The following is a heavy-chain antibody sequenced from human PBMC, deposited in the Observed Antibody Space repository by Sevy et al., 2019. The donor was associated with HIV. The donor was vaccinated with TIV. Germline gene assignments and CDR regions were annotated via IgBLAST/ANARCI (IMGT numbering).Heavy chain of an antibody. V-gene: IGHV3-33*01. CDR3: AREKGCTNGVCYTWSGDYNYYYYGMDV. CDR2: IWYDGSNK. D-gene: IGHD2-8*01. J-gene: IGHJ6*02. Sequence: GGSLRLSCAASGFTFSSYGMHWVRQAPGKGLEWVAVIWYDGSNKYYADSVKGRFTISRDNSKNTLYLQMNSLRAEDTAVYYCAREKGCTNGVCYTWSGDYNYYYYGMDVWGQGTTVTVSS. CDR1: GFTFSSYG.